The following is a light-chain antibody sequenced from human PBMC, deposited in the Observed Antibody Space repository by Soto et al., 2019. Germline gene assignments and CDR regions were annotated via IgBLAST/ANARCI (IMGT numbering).Light chain of an antibody. CDR2: EVS. CDR1: SSDVGVYDF. V-gene: IGLV2-14*01. Sequence: QSALTQPASVSGSPGQSITLSCTGTSSDVGVYDFVSWYQHHPAKAPKLIIYEVSNRPSGVSHRFSGSKSGNTASLTISGLQAEDEADYYCSSYSSNTPPYVFGTGTQLTVL. CDR3: SSYSSNTPPYV. J-gene: IGLJ1*01.